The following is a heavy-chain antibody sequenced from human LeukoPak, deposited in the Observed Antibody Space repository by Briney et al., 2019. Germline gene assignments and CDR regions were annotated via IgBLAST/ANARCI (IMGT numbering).Heavy chain of an antibody. Sequence: PGGSLRLSCAASGFTVSSNYMSWVRQAPGKGLEWVSIIYSGGSTYYADSVKGRFTISRDNSKNTLYLQMNSLRAEDTAVYYRARRSISGGSLYWGQGTLVTVSS. J-gene: IGHJ4*02. V-gene: IGHV3-53*01. D-gene: IGHD2-15*01. CDR2: IYSGGST. CDR1: GFTVSSNY. CDR3: ARRSISGGSLY.